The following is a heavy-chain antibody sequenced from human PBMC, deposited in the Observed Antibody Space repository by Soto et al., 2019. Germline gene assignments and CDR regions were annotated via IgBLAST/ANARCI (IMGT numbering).Heavy chain of an antibody. D-gene: IGHD3-10*01. CDR1: GFTFSSYT. V-gene: IGHV3-48*02. CDR3: VTGHGGDY. CDR2: ISSGSTTI. J-gene: IGHJ4*02. Sequence: EVQLVESGGGLVQPGGSLRLSCAASGFTFSSYTMNWVRQAPGKGLECVSYISSGSTTIYYADSVKGRFTISRDNARNSLYLQINSLRDEDTAVYYCVTGHGGDYWGQGTLVTVSS.